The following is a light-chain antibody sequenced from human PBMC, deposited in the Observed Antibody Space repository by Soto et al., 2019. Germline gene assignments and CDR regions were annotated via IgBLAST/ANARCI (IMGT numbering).Light chain of an antibody. J-gene: IGKJ1*01. Sequence: DIQMTQSPSSLSASVGDRVTITCRASQSISSYLNWYQQKPGKAPKLLIYAASSLQSGVPSRFSGSGSGTDSTLTISRRQPEEFATYYCQQSYSTPWAFGQGTKVEIK. CDR3: QQSYSTPWA. CDR1: QSISSY. CDR2: AAS. V-gene: IGKV1-39*01.